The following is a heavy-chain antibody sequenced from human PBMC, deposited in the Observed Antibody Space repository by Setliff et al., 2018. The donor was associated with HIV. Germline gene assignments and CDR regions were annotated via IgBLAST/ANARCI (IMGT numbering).Heavy chain of an antibody. D-gene: IGHD6-25*01. CDR2: IWYDGSNQ. CDR1: GFNFNYYG. CDR3: ARYSSDWHTFDY. Sequence: GGSLRLSCETSGFNFNYYGMHWVRQAPGKGLEWVAVIWYDGSNQNYADSVKGRLTVSRDNSNNTMYLQMNSLTPEDTAVYHCARYSSDWHTFDYWGQGTLVTVSS. J-gene: IGHJ4*02. V-gene: IGHV3-33*01.